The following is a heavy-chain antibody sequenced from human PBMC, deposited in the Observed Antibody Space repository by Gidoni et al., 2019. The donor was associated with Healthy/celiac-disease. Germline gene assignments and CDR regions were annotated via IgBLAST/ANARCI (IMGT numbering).Heavy chain of an antibody. J-gene: IGHJ6*02. CDR3: AKGILGYCSSTSCQKLYGMDV. V-gene: IGHV3-9*01. Sequence: EVQLVESGGGLVQPGRSLRLSCAASGFTFDDYAMHWVRQAPGKGLEWVSGISWNSGSIGYADSVKGRFTISRDNAKNSLYLQMNSLRAEDTALYYCAKGILGYCSSTSCQKLYGMDVWGQGTTVTVSS. CDR1: GFTFDDYA. D-gene: IGHD2-2*01. CDR2: ISWNSGSI.